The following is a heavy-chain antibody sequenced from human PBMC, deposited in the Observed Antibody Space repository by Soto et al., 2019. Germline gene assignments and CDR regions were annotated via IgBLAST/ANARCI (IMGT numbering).Heavy chain of an antibody. CDR1: GFTVSTNY. V-gene: IGHV3-53*02. CDR3: ARGYNSSGDAFDI. D-gene: IGHD6-6*01. Sequence: EVQLVETGGSLIQPGGSLRLSCAASGFTVSTNYMSWVRQAPGKGLEWVSVIYIGGGTYYADSVKGRFTTSKDNSKNTLYLQMSSLRVEDTAVYYCARGYNSSGDAFDIWGQGTMVTVSS. J-gene: IGHJ3*02. CDR2: IYIGGGT.